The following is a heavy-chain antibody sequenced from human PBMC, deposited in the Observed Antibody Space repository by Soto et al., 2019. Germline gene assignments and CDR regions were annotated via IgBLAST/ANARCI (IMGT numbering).Heavy chain of an antibody. CDR3: AKVRKNYYDSSVFDY. CDR2: ISGSGGST. D-gene: IGHD3-22*01. V-gene: IGHV3-23*01. CDR1: GFXFSSYA. J-gene: IGHJ4*02. Sequence: GGSLRLSCASSGFXFSSYAMSLVRQAPGKGLEWVSAISGSGGSTYYADSVKGRFTISRDNSKNTLYLQMNSLRAEDTAVYYCAKVRKNYYDSSVFDYWGQGTLVTVSS.